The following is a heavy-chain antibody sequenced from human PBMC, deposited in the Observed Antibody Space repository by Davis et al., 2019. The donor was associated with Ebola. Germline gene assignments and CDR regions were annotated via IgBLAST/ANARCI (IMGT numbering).Heavy chain of an antibody. CDR2: INPNSGGT. J-gene: IGHJ6*03. Sequence: AASVKVSCKASGYTFTSYGITWVRQAPGQGLEWMGRINPNSGGTNYAQKFQDRVTVTRDTSTTTVYMEVNSLRSEDTAVYYCARGFGITLFGVVTPYYMDVWGQGTTVIVSS. CDR3: ARGFGITLFGVVTPYYMDV. D-gene: IGHD3-3*01. CDR1: GYTFTSYG. V-gene: IGHV1-2*06.